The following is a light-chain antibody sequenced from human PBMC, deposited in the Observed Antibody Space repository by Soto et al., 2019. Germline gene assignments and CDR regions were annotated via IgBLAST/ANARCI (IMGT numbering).Light chain of an antibody. CDR1: QSVSSN. CDR2: AAS. Sequence: ETVMTQSPATLSVSPGERVTLFCRASQSVSSNLAWYQQKPGQAPRLLIYAASTRATGVPATFSGSGSGTEFTLTISSLQSGDFAVYYCQHYYGTLTWTFGQGTKVEIK. V-gene: IGKV3-15*01. J-gene: IGKJ1*01. CDR3: QHYYGTLTWT.